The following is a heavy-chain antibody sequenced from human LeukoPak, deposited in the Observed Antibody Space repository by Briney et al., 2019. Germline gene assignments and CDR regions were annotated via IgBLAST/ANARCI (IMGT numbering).Heavy chain of an antibody. CDR3: TSQPLIAVAGTGYYYGMDV. Sequence: GGSPRLSCAASGFTFSNAWMSWVRQAPGKGLEWVGRIKSKTDGGTTDYAAPVKGRFTISRDDSKNTLYLQMNSLKTEDTAVYYCTSQPLIAVAGTGYYYGMDVWGQGTTVTVSS. CDR1: GFTFSNAW. CDR2: IKSKTDGGTT. D-gene: IGHD6-19*01. J-gene: IGHJ6*02. V-gene: IGHV3-15*01.